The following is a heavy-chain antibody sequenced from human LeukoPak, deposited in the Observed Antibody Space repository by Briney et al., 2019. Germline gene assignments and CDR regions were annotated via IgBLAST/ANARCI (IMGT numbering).Heavy chain of an antibody. J-gene: IGHJ5*02. CDR1: GFTFSSYA. V-gene: IGHV3-23*01. D-gene: IGHD6-13*01. CDR2: ISGSGGST. Sequence: GGSLRLSCAASGFTFSSYAMIWVRQAPGKGLEWVSAISGSGGSTYYADSVKGRFTISRDNSKNTLYLQMNSLRAEDTAVYYCAKDSRASSWSPQRDNWFDPWGQGTLVPVSS. CDR3: AKDSRASSWSPQRDNWFDP.